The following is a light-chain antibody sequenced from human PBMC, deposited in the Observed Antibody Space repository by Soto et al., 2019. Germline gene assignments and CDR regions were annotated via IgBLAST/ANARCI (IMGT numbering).Light chain of an antibody. CDR2: GAS. CDR1: QDITSW. Sequence: DVQITQSPSSVSASVGDRVTITCRASQDITSWLAWYQQKPGKAPKLLIYGASSLQRGVPLRFSGRGSGTDFTLTISSLQPEDFAAYYCQQTNNFPLTFGGGTEVAFK. V-gene: IGKV1-12*01. CDR3: QQTNNFPLT. J-gene: IGKJ4*01.